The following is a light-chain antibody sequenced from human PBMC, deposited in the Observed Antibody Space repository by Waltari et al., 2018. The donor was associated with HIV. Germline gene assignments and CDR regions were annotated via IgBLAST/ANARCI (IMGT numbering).Light chain of an antibody. J-gene: IGLJ2*01. V-gene: IGLV2-14*03. CDR2: CVT. Sequence: QSALTQPASVSGSPGQSITTSCFGSTSDVAAYAYVPCYQHHQGKAPKLWIYCVTYRPSWMSARFSGSKSGNSASLTISGLQADDEADYYCGSYTTTSTLGVFGGGTKLTVL. CDR3: GSYTTTSTLGV. CDR1: TSDVAAYAY.